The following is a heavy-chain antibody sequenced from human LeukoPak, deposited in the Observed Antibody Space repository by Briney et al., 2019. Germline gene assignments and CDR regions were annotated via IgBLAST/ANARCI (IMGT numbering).Heavy chain of an antibody. CDR3: ASPSRPYYYYGMDV. V-gene: IGHV1-24*01. CDR1: GYTFNELS. CDR2: FDPEDGET. D-gene: IGHD6-13*01. J-gene: IGHJ6*02. Sequence: ASVNVSCKVSGYTFNELSMHWVRQAPGKGLEWMGGFDPEDGETIYAQKFQGRVTMTEDTSTDTAYMELSSLRSEDTAVYYCASPSRPYYYYGMDVWGQGTTVTVSS.